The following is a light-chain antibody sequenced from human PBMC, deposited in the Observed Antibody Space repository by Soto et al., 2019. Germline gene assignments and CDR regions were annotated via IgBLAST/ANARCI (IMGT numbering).Light chain of an antibody. CDR2: AAS. Sequence: EIVLTQSPGTLSLSPGERATPSCMPSQTITRNYLAWYQQKPGQAPRLLIYAASNRATGIPDRFSGSGSGTEFTLTISGLEPADFAVYYCQPYDSSLWTFGQGTKVDIK. CDR3: QPYDSSLWT. J-gene: IGKJ1*01. V-gene: IGKV3-20*01. CDR1: QTITRNY.